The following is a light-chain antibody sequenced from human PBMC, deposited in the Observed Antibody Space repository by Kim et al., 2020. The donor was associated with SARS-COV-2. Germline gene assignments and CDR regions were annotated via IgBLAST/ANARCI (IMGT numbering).Light chain of an antibody. J-gene: IGLJ3*02. CDR3: GTWDSSLSAEV. CDR1: SSNIGNNY. V-gene: IGLV1-51*01. CDR2: DNN. Sequence: GQKDTISCSGSSSNIGNNYVSWYQQLPGTYPKLLIYDNNKRPSGIPDRFSGSKSGTSATLGITGLQTGDEADYYCGTWDSSLSAEVFGGGTQLTVL.